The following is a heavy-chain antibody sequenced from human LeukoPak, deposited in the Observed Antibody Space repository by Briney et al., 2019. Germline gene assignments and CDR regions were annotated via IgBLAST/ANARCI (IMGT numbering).Heavy chain of an antibody. Sequence: SETLSLTCTVSGGSISSYYWSWIRQPPGKGLEWIGYIYYSGSTNYNPSLKSRVTISVDTSKNQFSLKLSSVTAADTAVYYCARGYNWNPEYYFDYWGQGTLVTVSS. J-gene: IGHJ4*02. V-gene: IGHV4-59*12. D-gene: IGHD1-20*01. CDR2: IYYSGST. CDR3: ARGYNWNPEYYFDY. CDR1: GGSISSYY.